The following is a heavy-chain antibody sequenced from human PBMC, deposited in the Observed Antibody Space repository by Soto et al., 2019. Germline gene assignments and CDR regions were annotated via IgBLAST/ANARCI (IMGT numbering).Heavy chain of an antibody. D-gene: IGHD2-21*01. CDR1: GDTLNTFD. V-gene: IGHV1-18*04. CDR3: AIFNFTRSRDNYFSYMDV. CDR2: ITTHNGNT. J-gene: IGHJ6*03. Sequence: QVQLVQSGAEVRRPGASVKVSCKASGDTLNTFDISWVRQAPGQGPEWMAWITTHNGNTNFAQKFRGRVTLTADTSVATAFMEIRNLRSDDTGVYFCAIFNFTRSRDNYFSYMDVWGQGTTVTVSS.